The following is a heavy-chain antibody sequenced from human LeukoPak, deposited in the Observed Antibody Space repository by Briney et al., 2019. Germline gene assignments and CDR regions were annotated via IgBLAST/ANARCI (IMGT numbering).Heavy chain of an antibody. J-gene: IGHJ4*02. CDR1: GGSISSYY. D-gene: IGHD6-19*01. V-gene: IGHV4-59*08. CDR3: ARSSPGAVAVPYFDY. CDR2: IYYSGST. Sequence: SETLSLTCTVSGGSISSYYWSWIRQPPGKGLEWIGYIYYSGSTNYNPSLKSRVTISVDTSKNQFSLKLSSVTAADTAVYYCARSSPGAVAVPYFDYWGQGTLVTVSS.